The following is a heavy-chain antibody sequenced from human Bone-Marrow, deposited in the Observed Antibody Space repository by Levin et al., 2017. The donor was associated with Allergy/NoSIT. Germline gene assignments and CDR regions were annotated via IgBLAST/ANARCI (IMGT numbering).Heavy chain of an antibody. J-gene: IGHJ4*02. Sequence: PGGSLRLSRAASGFTFSDYYMSWIRQAPGKGLEWVSYISSSGSTIYYADSVKGRFTISRDNAKNSLYLQMNSLRAEDTAVYYCARLNKGYCISTSCYASDYWGQGTLVTVSS. CDR3: ARLNKGYCISTSCYASDY. V-gene: IGHV3-11*01. CDR1: GFTFSDYY. CDR2: ISSSGSTI. D-gene: IGHD2-2*01.